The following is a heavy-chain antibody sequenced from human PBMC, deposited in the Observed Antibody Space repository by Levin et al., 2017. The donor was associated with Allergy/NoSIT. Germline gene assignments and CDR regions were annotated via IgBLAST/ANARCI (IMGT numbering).Heavy chain of an antibody. Sequence: GESLKISCKASGYTFTGYYMHWVRQAPGQGLEWMGRINPNSGGTNYAQKFQGRVTMTRDTSISTAYMELSRLRSDDTAVYYCARATAMAPAEFDYWGQGTLVTVSS. CDR3: ARATAMAPAEFDY. CDR2: INPNSGGT. CDR1: GYTFTGYY. D-gene: IGHD5-18*01. V-gene: IGHV1-2*06. J-gene: IGHJ4*02.